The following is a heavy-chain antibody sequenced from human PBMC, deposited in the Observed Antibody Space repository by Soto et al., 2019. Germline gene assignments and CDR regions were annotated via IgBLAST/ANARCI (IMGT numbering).Heavy chain of an antibody. CDR2: IDYRGTI. J-gene: IGHJ5*02. CDR1: GGSIATSSYF. Sequence: KTSETLSLTSTVSGGSIATSSYFWAWIRRPPGKGLEWIGSIDYRGTIYNNPSLKSRVTISVDTSKNHLSLKLDSVTAADTALYYCSRRAPEGFDPWGEGTLVTVSS. CDR3: SRRAPEGFDP. V-gene: IGHV4-39*02.